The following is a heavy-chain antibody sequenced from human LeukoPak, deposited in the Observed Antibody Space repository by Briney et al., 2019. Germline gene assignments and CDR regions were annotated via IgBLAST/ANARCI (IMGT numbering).Heavy chain of an antibody. CDR3: ARRRSYSSGYYY. J-gene: IGHJ4*02. CDR1: GGSFSDYY. Sequence: SETMSLTCAVYGGSFSDYYWSWIRQPPGNGLEWIGEINHSGNTNYNPSLKSRVTISVDTSKNQFSLKLSSVTAADTAVYYCARRRSYSSGYYYWGQGTLVTVSS. V-gene: IGHV4-34*01. CDR2: INHSGNT. D-gene: IGHD3-22*01.